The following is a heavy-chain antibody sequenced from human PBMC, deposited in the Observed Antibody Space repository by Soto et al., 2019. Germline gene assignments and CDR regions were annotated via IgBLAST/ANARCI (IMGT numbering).Heavy chain of an antibody. CDR1: GFSLSNAGLG. Sequence: QVTVKESGPVLVKPTETLTLTCTVSGFSLSNAGLGVSWIRQPPGKALEWLAHIFSNDEKSYSTSLKSRLTISKDTSNSQVVPNMTNMDPVDTATYYCASTYSTSWYWFDPWGQGTLVTVSS. V-gene: IGHV2-26*04. CDR3: ASTYSTSWYWFDP. CDR2: IFSNDEK. D-gene: IGHD6-13*01. J-gene: IGHJ5*02.